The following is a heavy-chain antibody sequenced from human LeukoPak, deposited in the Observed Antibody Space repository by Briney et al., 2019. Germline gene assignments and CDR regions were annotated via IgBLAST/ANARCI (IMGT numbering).Heavy chain of an antibody. CDR3: AKVVKNYYDSMDY. CDR2: IRYDGSNK. J-gene: IGHJ4*02. CDR1: EFTFSSYG. D-gene: IGHD3-22*01. V-gene: IGHV3-30*02. Sequence: GGSLRLSCAASEFTFSSYGMHWVRQAPGKGLEWVAFIRYDGSNKYYADSVKGRFTISRDNSKNTLYLQMNSLRAEDTAVYYCAKVVKNYYDSMDYWGQGTLVTVSS.